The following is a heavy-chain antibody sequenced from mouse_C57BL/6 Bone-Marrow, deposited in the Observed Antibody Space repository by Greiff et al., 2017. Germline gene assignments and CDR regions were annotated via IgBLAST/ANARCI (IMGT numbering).Heavy chain of an antibody. V-gene: IGHV1-52*01. CDR2: IDPSDSVT. CDR3: ARYYGSSYFDY. Sequence: VQLQQPGAELVRPGSSVKLSCKASGYTFTSYWMHWVKQRPIQGLEWIGNIDPSDSVTHYNQKFKDKATLTAAKSSSTAYMQLSSRTSEDSAVYYCARYYGSSYFDYWGQGTTLTVSS. J-gene: IGHJ2*01. CDR1: GYTFTSYW. D-gene: IGHD1-1*01.